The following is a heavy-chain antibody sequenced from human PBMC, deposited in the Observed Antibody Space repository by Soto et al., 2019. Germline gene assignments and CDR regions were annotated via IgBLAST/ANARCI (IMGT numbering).Heavy chain of an antibody. CDR3: RSLAVADVAFDN. J-gene: IGHJ3*02. V-gene: IGHV1-69*02. D-gene: IGHD6-19*01. Sequence: QVQLVQSGAEVKKPGSSVKVSCKASGGTFSSYTISWVRQAPGQGLEWMGRIIPILGIANYAQKFQGRMTITADKSTSTAYMELSRLRSDDTAVYDSRSLAVADVAFDNWGPGTMVTVSS. CDR2: IIPILGIA. CDR1: GGTFSSYT.